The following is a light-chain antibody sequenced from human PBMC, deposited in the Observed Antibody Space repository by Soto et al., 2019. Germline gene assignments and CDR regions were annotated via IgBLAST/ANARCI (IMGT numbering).Light chain of an antibody. V-gene: IGKV1-39*01. CDR3: QQSYDTRMYT. J-gene: IGKJ2*01. Sequence: DIQMTQSPSSLSASVGDRVTITCRASQSVTNYLNWYQQKPGKAPILLIYSASTLQSGVPSRFSGSGSGTDFTLTISTLQPEDFATYFCQQSYDTRMYTFGQGPSWRS. CDR1: QSVTNY. CDR2: SAS.